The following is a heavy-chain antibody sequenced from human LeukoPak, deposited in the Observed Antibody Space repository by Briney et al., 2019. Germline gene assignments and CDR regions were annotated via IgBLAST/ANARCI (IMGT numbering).Heavy chain of an antibody. CDR3: ARARRTVVPAAMTLGH. J-gene: IGHJ4*02. Sequence: ASVKVSCKASGYTFTGYYMHWVRQAPGQGLEWMGWINPNSGGTNYAQKFQGRVTMTRDTSISTAYMELSRLRSDDTAVYYCARARRTVVPAAMTLGHWGQGTLVTVSS. V-gene: IGHV1-2*02. CDR1: GYTFTGYY. D-gene: IGHD2-2*01. CDR2: INPNSGGT.